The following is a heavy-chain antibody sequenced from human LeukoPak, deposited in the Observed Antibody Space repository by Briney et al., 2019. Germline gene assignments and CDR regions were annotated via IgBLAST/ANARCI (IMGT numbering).Heavy chain of an antibody. CDR2: ISYDGTNE. V-gene: IGHV3-30*03. D-gene: IGHD6-13*01. Sequence: GRSLRLSCAASGFVFRSYGMHWARQAPGKGLEWVAVISYDGTNEYYADSVKGRFTISRDNSKNTLSLQMNSLRAEDTAVYYCARGGYTSSWFYFDYWGPGTLVTVSS. CDR3: ARGGYTSSWFYFDY. J-gene: IGHJ4*02. CDR1: GFVFRSYG.